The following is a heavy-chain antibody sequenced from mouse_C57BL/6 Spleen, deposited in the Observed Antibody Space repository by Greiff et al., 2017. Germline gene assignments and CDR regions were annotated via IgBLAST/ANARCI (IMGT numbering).Heavy chain of an antibody. D-gene: IGHD4-1*01. Sequence: EVKLMESEGGLVQPGSSMKLSCTASGFTFSDYYMAWVRQVPEKGLEWVANINYDGSSTYYLDSLKSRFIISRDNAKNILYLQMSSLKSEDTATYYCARGGWDDYAMDYWGQGTSVTVSS. J-gene: IGHJ4*01. CDR2: INYDGSST. CDR1: GFTFSDYY. V-gene: IGHV5-16*01. CDR3: ARGGWDDYAMDY.